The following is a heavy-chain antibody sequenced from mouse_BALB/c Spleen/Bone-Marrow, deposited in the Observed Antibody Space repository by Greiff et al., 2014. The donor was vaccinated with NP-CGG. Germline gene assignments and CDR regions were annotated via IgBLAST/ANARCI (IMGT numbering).Heavy chain of an antibody. CDR1: GFTFSSFG. J-gene: IGHJ2*01. CDR2: ISSGSSTI. Sequence: EVKLVESGGGLVQPGGSLKLSCAASGFTFSSFGMHWVRQAPEKGLEWVAYISSGSSTIYYADTVMGRFTVSRDNPKNTLFLQMTSLRSEDTAMYYCVRSGSSSGYFDYWGQGTTLTVSS. D-gene: IGHD1-1*01. CDR3: VRSGSSSGYFDY. V-gene: IGHV5-17*02.